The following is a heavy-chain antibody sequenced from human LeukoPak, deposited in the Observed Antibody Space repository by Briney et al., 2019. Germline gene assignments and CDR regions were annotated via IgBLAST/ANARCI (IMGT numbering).Heavy chain of an antibody. D-gene: IGHD2-15*01. Sequence: GGSPRLSCAASGLTFSSAWMGWVRQTPGTGLEWVANINPAGNERNYVDSVRGRFTISRDNAKSSLYLQMNNVRAEDTGVYYCSRDRSYCAGGTCYSVYDYWGQGTLVTVSS. CDR2: INPAGNER. CDR1: GLTFSSAW. CDR3: SRDRSYCAGGTCYSVYDY. J-gene: IGHJ4*02. V-gene: IGHV3-7*01.